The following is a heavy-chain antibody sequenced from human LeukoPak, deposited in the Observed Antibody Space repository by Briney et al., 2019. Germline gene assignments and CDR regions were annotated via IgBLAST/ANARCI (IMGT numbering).Heavy chain of an antibody. CDR3: ARDRRWFDY. D-gene: IGHD5-24*01. CDR2: IRSGSTTI. CDR1: GFTFSSYT. J-gene: IGHJ4*02. V-gene: IGHV3-48*02. Sequence: GGSLRLSCAASGFTFSSYTMNWVRQAPGKGLEWVSYIRSGSTTIYSADSVKGRFTISRDNAKNSLYLQMNSLRDEDAAVYYCARDRRWFDYWGQGTLVTVSS.